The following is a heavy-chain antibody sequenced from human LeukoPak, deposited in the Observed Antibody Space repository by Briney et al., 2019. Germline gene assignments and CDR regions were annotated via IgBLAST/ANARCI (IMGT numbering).Heavy chain of an antibody. CDR1: GFTFSSYG. J-gene: IGHJ4*02. D-gene: IGHD3-10*01. V-gene: IGHV3-33*06. CDR3: AKDRKVRGVSCFDY. CDR2: IWYDGSNK. Sequence: QPGGSLRLSCAASGFTFSSYGMHWVRQAPGKGLEWVAAIWYDGSNKYYADSVKGRFTISRDNSKNTLYLQMNSLSAEDTAVYYCAKDRKVRGVSCFDYWGQGTLVTVSS.